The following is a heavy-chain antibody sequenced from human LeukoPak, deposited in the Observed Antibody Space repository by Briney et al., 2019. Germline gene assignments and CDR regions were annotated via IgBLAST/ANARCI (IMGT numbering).Heavy chain of an antibody. CDR3: ARAPPQYYYYYYMDV. J-gene: IGHJ6*03. CDR1: GGTFSSYA. CDR2: IIPIFGTA. V-gene: IGHV1-69*06. Sequence: SVKVSCKASGGTFSSYAISWVRQAPGQGLEWMGGIIPIFGTANYAQKFQGRVTITADKSTSTAYMELSSLRSEDTAVYYCARAPPQYYYYYYMDVWGKGTTVTVSS.